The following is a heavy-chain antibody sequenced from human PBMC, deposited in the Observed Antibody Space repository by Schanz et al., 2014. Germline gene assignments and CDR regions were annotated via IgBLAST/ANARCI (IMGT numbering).Heavy chain of an antibody. CDR1: GFSFSIYT. V-gene: IGHV3-21*01. CDR3: AKFQVDCRSTSCPRYGMDV. CDR2: ISGSSDYI. J-gene: IGHJ6*02. D-gene: IGHD2-2*01. Sequence: EVQLVESGGGLVKPGGSLRLSCAASGFSFSIYTMNWVRQAPGKGLEWVSSISGSSDYINYVDSVKGRFTISRDNAKNSLYLQMNSLRADDTAVYYCAKFQVDCRSTSCPRYGMDVWGQGTTVTVSS.